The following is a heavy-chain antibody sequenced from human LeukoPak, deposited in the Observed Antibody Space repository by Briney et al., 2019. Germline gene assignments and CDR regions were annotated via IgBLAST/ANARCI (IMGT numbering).Heavy chain of an antibody. D-gene: IGHD2/OR15-2a*01. J-gene: IGHJ2*01. CDR2: INWNGGST. CDR3: ARDWYYAIDF. Sequence: GGSLRLSCAASGFTFDDYGMSWVRQAPGKGLGWVSGINWNGGSTGYADSVKGRFTISRDNAKNTLYLQMNSLRAEDTAVYYCARDWYYAIDFWGRGALVTVSS. V-gene: IGHV3-20*04. CDR1: GFTFDDYG.